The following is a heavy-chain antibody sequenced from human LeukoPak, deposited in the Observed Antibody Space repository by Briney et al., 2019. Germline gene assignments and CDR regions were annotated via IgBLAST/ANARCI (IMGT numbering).Heavy chain of an antibody. Sequence: GGSLRLSCAASGFTFSSYSMNWVRQAPGKGLEWVSSISSSSSYIYYADSVKSRFTISRDNAKNSLYLQMNSLRAEDTAVYYCARDIWVPYPHPITAAGTGADYWGQGTLVTVSS. CDR1: GFTFSSYS. CDR2: ISSSSSYI. V-gene: IGHV3-21*01. D-gene: IGHD6-13*01. CDR3: ARDIWVPYPHPITAAGTGADY. J-gene: IGHJ4*02.